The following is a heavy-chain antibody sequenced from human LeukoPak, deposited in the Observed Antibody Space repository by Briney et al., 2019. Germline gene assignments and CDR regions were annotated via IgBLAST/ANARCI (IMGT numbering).Heavy chain of an antibody. CDR2: ISAYNGNT. V-gene: IGHV1-18*01. CDR1: GYTFTSYG. D-gene: IGHD6-13*01. CDR3: ARFWAAAGTIPRYYFDY. Sequence: GASVKVSCKASGYTFTSYGISWVRQAPGQGLEWMGWISAYNGNTNYAQKLQGRVTMTTDTSTSTAYMELRSLRSDDTALYYCARFWAAAGTIPRYYFDYWGQGTLVTVSA. J-gene: IGHJ4*02.